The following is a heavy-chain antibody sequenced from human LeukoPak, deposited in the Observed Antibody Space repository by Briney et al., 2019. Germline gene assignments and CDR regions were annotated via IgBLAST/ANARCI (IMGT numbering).Heavy chain of an antibody. CDR1: GGSISSYY. V-gene: IGHV4-59*04. J-gene: IGHJ4*02. CDR2: IYYSGST. D-gene: IGHD4-23*01. Sequence: SETLSLTCTVSGGSISSYYWSWIRQPPGKGLEWIGYIYYSGSTYYNPSLKSRVTISVDTSKNQFSLKLSSVTAADTAAYYCANSANYGDNSGYFDYWGQGTLVTVSS. CDR3: ANSANYGDNSGYFDY.